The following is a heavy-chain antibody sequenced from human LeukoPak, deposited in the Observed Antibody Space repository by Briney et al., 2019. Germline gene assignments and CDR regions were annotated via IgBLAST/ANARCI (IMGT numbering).Heavy chain of an antibody. J-gene: IGHJ4*02. D-gene: IGHD3-9*01. CDR1: GFSFSIRA. CDR2: ISGSGDTT. V-gene: IGHV3-23*01. Sequence: GGSLRLSCAASGFSFSIRAMSWVRQAPGKGLEWVSGISGSGDTTDYADSVKGRFTISRDNSKNTLYLQINSLRAEDTAVYYCARPPSDNLLTGSLYYFDNWGQGTPVTVSS. CDR3: ARPPSDNLLTGSLYYFDN.